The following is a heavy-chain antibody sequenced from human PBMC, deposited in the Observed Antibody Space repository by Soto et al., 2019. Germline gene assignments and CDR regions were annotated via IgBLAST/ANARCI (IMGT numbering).Heavy chain of an antibody. CDR2: IYHSGST. CDR3: ARDKITGLFDY. CDR1: GGSISSGGYS. D-gene: IGHD2-8*02. J-gene: IGHJ4*02. V-gene: IGHV4-30-2*01. Sequence: SETLSLTCAVSGGSISSGGYSWSWIRQPPGKGLEWIGYIYHSGSTYYNPSLKSRVTMSVDRSKNQFSLKLTSVTAADTAVYYCARDKITGLFDYWGQGTLVTVSS.